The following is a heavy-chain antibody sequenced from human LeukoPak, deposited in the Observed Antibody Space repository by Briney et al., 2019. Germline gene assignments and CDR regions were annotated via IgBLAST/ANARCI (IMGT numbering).Heavy chain of an antibody. J-gene: IGHJ4*02. CDR3: AKGHSCSGGSCYSWLFDY. CDR2: ISGSGGST. V-gene: IGHV3-23*01. CDR1: GFTFSSYA. Sequence: GGSLRLSCAASGFTFSSYAMSWVRQAPGKGLEWVSAISGSGGSTYYADSVKGRFTISRDNSKNTLYLQMNSLRAEDTAVYYCAKGHSCSGGSCYSWLFDYWGQGILVTVSS. D-gene: IGHD2-15*01.